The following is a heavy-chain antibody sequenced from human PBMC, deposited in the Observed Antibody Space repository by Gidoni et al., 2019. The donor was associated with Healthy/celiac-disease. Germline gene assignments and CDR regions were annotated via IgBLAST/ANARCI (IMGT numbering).Heavy chain of an antibody. J-gene: IGHJ2*01. D-gene: IGHD3-3*01. CDR1: GGSISSYY. CDR3: ARDSNYDFWSVYRYFDL. CDR2: IYYSGST. Sequence: QVQLQESGPGLVKPSETLSLTCTVSGGSISSYYWSWIRQPPGKGLEWIGYIYYSGSTNYNPSLKSRVTISVDTSKNQFSLKLSSVTAADTAVYYCARDSNYDFWSVYRYFDLWGRGTLVTVSS. V-gene: IGHV4-59*01.